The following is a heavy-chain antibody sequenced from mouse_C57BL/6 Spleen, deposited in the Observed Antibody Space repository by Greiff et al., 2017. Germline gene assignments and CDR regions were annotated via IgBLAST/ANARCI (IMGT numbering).Heavy chain of an antibody. CDR3: ASRNYYGSSPFDY. CDR1: GYTFTDYY. Sequence: VKLMESGPELVKPGASVKISCKASGYTFTDYYINWVKQRPGQGLEWIGWIFPGSGSTYYNEKFKGKATLTVDKSSSTAYMLLSSLTSEDSAVYFCASRNYYGSSPFDYWGQGTTLTVSS. CDR2: IFPGSGST. D-gene: IGHD1-1*01. V-gene: IGHV1-75*01. J-gene: IGHJ2*01.